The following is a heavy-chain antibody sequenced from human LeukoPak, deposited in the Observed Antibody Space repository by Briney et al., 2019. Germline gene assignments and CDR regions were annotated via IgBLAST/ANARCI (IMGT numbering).Heavy chain of an antibody. J-gene: IGHJ5*02. V-gene: IGHV4-34*01. CDR3: ARSTGRGP. CDR1: GGSFSGYY. D-gene: IGHD3-10*01. CDR2: TNHGGSV. Sequence: SETLSLTCSANGGSFSGYYWSWIRQSQGKGLEWIGETNHGGSVNYNPSLKSRVTISIETSKNQFSLNLTSVTAADTAVYYCARSTGRGPWGQGTLVIVSS.